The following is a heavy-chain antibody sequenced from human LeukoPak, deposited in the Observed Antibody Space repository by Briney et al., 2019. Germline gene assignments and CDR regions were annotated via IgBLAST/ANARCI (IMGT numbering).Heavy chain of an antibody. CDR3: ARERAGYCTNGVCVFDY. Sequence: PGGSLRLSCAASGFTFSSYSMNWVRQAPGKGLEWVSSISSSSSYIYYADSVKGRFTISRDNAKNSLYLQMNSLRAEDTAVYYCARERAGYCTNGVCVFDYWGQGTLVTVSS. V-gene: IGHV3-21*01. CDR2: ISSSSSYI. CDR1: GFTFSSYS. D-gene: IGHD2-8*01. J-gene: IGHJ4*02.